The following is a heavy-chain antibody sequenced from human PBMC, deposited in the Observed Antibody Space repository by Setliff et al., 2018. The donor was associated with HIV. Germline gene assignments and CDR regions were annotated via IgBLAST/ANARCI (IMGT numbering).Heavy chain of an antibody. Sequence: GGSLRLSCAASGFTFSSYGMHWVRQAPGKGLEWVAVIWYDGSNKYYADSVKGRFTISRDKSKNSVFLQMNGLRFEDTAVYYCARLRIPGDSWGQGTLVTVSS. CDR3: ARLRIPGDS. CDR2: IWYDGSNK. J-gene: IGHJ4*02. CDR1: GFTFSSYG. V-gene: IGHV3-33*01.